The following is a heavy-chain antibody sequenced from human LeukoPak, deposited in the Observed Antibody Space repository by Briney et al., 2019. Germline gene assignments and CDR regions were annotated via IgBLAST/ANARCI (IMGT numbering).Heavy chain of an antibody. CDR3: ARELDYDILTGYSYYFDY. CDR1: GFTFSSYW. J-gene: IGHJ4*02. D-gene: IGHD3-9*01. CDR2: IKQDGSEK. Sequence: GGSLRLSCADSGFTFSSYWMSWVRQAPGKGLEWVANIKQDGSEKYYVDSVKGRFTISRDNAKNSLYLQMNSLRAEDTAVYYCARELDYDILTGYSYYFDYWGQGTLVTVSS. V-gene: IGHV3-7*01.